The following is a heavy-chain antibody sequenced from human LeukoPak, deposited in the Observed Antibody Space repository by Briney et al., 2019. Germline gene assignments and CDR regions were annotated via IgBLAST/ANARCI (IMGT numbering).Heavy chain of an antibody. CDR1: GGSISSGGYY. V-gene: IGHV4-30-2*01. Sequence: ASETLSLTCTVSGGSISSGGYYWSWIRQPPGKGPEWIGYIYHSGSTYYNPSLKSRVTISVDRSKNQFSLKLSSVTAADTAVYYCARQDLGVVGNHWGQGTLVTVSS. J-gene: IGHJ5*02. D-gene: IGHD3-22*01. CDR2: IYHSGST. CDR3: ARQDLGVVGNH.